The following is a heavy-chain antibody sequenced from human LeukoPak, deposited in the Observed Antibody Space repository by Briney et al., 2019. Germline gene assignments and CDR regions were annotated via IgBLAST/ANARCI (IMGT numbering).Heavy chain of an antibody. CDR3: ARWGAWFDP. J-gene: IGHJ5*02. CDR1: GGSFSGYY. Sequence: SETLSLTCAVHGGSFSGYYWSWIRQPLGKGLEWIGEINHSGSTNYNPSLKSRVTISVDTAKNQFSLKLSSVTAADTAVYYCARWGAWFDPWGQGTLVTVSS. CDR2: INHSGST. D-gene: IGHD3-16*01. V-gene: IGHV4-34*01.